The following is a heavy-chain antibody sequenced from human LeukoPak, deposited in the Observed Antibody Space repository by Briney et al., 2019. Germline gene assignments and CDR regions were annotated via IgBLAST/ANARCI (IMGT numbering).Heavy chain of an antibody. CDR3: AKQDWGSVWGPSYYYYGMDV. J-gene: IGHJ6*02. CDR1: GGTFSSYA. D-gene: IGHD7-27*01. Sequence: ASVKVSCKASGGTFSSYAISWVRQAPGQGLEWMGGIIPILGTANYAQRFQGRVTITADESTSTAYMELSSLRSEDTAVYYCAKQDWGSVWGPSYYYYGMDVWGQGTTVTVSS. V-gene: IGHV1-69*13. CDR2: IIPILGTA.